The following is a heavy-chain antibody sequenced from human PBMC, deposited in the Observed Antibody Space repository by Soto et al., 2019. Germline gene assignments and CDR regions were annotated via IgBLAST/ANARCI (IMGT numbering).Heavy chain of an antibody. J-gene: IGHJ4*02. D-gene: IGHD2-2*01. CDR3: ARVSCSSTSCYFDY. CDR1: GGSISSGGYY. Sequence: SETLSLTCTVSGGSISSGGYYWSWIRHHPGKGLEWIGYIYYSGSTYYNPSLKSRVTISVDTSKNQFSLKLSSVTAADTAVYYCARVSCSSTSCYFDYWGQGTLVTVST. CDR2: IYYSGST. V-gene: IGHV4-31*03.